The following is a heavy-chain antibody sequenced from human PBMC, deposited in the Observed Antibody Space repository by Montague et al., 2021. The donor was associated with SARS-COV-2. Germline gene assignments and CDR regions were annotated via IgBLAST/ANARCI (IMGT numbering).Heavy chain of an antibody. CDR3: ERIPVGSKYYFDF. J-gene: IGHJ4*02. CDR1: GDSVSRNIAT. Sequence: CAISGDSVSRNIATWNWIRQSPSRGLEWLGRTYYRSKWYNDYAESAKSRITIDPDTSKHQFSLHLNSVTPEDTAVYYCERIPVGSKYYFDFWGQGTLVTVSS. CDR2: TYYRSKWYN. V-gene: IGHV6-1*01. D-gene: IGHD2-2*01.